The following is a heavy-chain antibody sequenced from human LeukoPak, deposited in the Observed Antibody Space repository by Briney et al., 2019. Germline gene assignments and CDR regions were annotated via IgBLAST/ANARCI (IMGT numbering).Heavy chain of an antibody. Sequence: GGSLRLSCAASGFTFSNAWMSWVRQAPGKGLEWVGRIKSKTDGGTTDYAAPVKGRFTISRDDSKNTLYLQMNSLKTEDTAVYYCTTEGVWFGELFPPLEYFQHWGQGTLVTVSS. CDR1: GFTFSNAW. V-gene: IGHV3-15*01. CDR2: IKSKTDGGTT. D-gene: IGHD3-10*01. CDR3: TTEGVWFGELFPPLEYFQH. J-gene: IGHJ1*01.